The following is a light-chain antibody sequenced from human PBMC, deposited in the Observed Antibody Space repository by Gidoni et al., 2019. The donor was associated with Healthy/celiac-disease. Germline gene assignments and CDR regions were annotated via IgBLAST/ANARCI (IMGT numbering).Light chain of an antibody. CDR2: LGS. CDR3: MQDLQTPWT. J-gene: IGKJ1*01. CDR1: QSLLHSNGYNY. V-gene: IGKV2-28*01. Sequence: IVMTQSPLSLPVTSGEPASISCRSSQSLLHSNGYNYLDWYLQKPGQSPQLLIYLGSNRASGVPDRFSGSGSGTDFTLKISRVEAEDVGVYYCMQDLQTPWTFGQGTKVEIK.